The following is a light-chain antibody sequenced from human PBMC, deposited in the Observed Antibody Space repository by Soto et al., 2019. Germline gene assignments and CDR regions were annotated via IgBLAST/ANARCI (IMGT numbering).Light chain of an antibody. J-gene: IGKJ5*01. CDR3: QQYGSSPIT. V-gene: IGKV3-20*01. Sequence: ELVLTQSPGTPSSSPGERATLSCRASQSVSSSYLAWYQQTPGQAPRLRIYAASSRATGIPDRFSGRGSGTVFTLAISGLEPEDVAVYYCQQYGSSPITFGQGTRLEVE. CDR2: AAS. CDR1: QSVSSSY.